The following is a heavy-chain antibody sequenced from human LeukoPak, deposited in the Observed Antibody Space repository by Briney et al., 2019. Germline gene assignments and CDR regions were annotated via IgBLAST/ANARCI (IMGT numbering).Heavy chain of an antibody. CDR2: IKQDGSEK. D-gene: IGHD6-6*01. J-gene: IGHJ4*02. CDR3: AKGVSSIAAIPGY. CDR1: GFTFSSYW. Sequence: GGSLRLSCAASGFTFSSYWMSWVRQAPGKGLEWVANIKQDGSEKYYVDSVKGRFTISRDNAKNSLYLQMNSLRAEDTAVYYCAKGVSSIAAIPGYWGQGTLVTVSS. V-gene: IGHV3-7*03.